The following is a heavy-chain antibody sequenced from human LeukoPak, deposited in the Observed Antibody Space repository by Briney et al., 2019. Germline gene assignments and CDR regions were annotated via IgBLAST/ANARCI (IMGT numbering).Heavy chain of an antibody. D-gene: IGHD6-13*01. CDR1: GGSISSSNW. J-gene: IGHJ3*02. CDR2: IYHSGST. V-gene: IGHV4-4*02. Sequence: SETLSLTCAVSGGSISSSNWWRWVRQPPGKGLEWIGEIYHSGSTNYNPSLKSRVTISVDKSKNQFSLKLGSVTAADTAVYYCARDHGAAAGTAFDIWGQGTMVTVSS. CDR3: ARDHGAAAGTAFDI.